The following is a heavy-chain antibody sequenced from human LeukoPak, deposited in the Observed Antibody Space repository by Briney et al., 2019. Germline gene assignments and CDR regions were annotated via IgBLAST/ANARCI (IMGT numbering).Heavy chain of an antibody. CDR3: AKDQAGYSNYFEH. D-gene: IGHD5-18*01. Sequence: GGSLRLSCAASGFTFSSYSMNWVRQAPGKGLEWVAVISYDGSNKYYVDSVKGRFTISRDNSKNTLYLQMNSLRAEDTAVYYCAKDQAGYSNYFEHWGQGTPVTASS. CDR1: GFTFSSYS. V-gene: IGHV3-30*18. CDR2: ISYDGSNK. J-gene: IGHJ4*02.